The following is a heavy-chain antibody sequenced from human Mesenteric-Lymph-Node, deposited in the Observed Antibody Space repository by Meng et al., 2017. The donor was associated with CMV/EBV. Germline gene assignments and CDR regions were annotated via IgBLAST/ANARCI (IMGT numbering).Heavy chain of an antibody. CDR3: ASDWETSGFGY. V-gene: IGHV1-3*01. CDR1: RYIVTNGA. J-gene: IGHJ4*02. Sequence: SCETSRYIVTNGATRGVSRAPEQGPEGRGWSKGGNDDRRRSQKFQGRVTVSKDTSVSTIYMELSRLTSEDTGMYDCASDWETSGFGYWGQGTLVTVSS. D-gene: IGHD1-26*01. CDR2: SKGGNDDR.